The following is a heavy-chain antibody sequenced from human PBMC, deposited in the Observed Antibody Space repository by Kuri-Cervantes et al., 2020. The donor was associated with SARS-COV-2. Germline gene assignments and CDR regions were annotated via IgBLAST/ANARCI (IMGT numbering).Heavy chain of an antibody. J-gene: IGHJ4*02. D-gene: IGHD5-18*01. CDR1: GYTFTGYY. CDR2: INPNSGGT. CDR3: ARAAMAVYYFDY. V-gene: IGHV1-2*02. Sequence: ASVKVSCKASGYTFTGYYMHWVRRAPGQGLEWMGWINPNSGGTNYAQKFQGRVTMTRDTSISTAYMELSRLRSDDTAVYYCARAAMAVYYFDYWGQGTLVTVSS.